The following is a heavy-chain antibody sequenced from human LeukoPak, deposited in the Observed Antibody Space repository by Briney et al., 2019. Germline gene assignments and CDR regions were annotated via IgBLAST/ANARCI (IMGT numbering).Heavy chain of an antibody. Sequence: PGGSLRLSCAASGFTFSSYAMSWVRQAPGKGLEWVSGISGSGGNTYYADSVKGRFTISRDNSKNTLYLQMNSLRAEDTAVYYCAKRRAVVAAHFDYWGQGTLVTVSS. V-gene: IGHV3-23*01. CDR3: AKRRAVVAAHFDY. D-gene: IGHD3-22*01. CDR2: ISGSGGNT. J-gene: IGHJ4*02. CDR1: GFTFSSYA.